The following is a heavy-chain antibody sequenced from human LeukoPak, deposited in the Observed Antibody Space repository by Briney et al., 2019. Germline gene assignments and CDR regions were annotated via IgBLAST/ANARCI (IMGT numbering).Heavy chain of an antibody. CDR3: ARALLWFGDMDY. V-gene: IGHV4-34*01. D-gene: IGHD3-10*01. CDR1: GGSFSGYY. CDR2: INHSGST. Sequence: PSETLSLTCAVYGGSFSGYYWSWIRQPPGKGLEWIGEINHSGSTNYNPSLKSRVTISVDTSKNQFSLKLSSVTAADTAVYYCARALLWFGDMDYWGQGTLVTVSS. J-gene: IGHJ4*02.